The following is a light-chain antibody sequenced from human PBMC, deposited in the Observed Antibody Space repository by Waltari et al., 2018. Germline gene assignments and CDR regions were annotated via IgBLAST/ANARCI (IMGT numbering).Light chain of an antibody. V-gene: IGKV4-1*01. CDR3: QQYYSTPLT. J-gene: IGKJ4*01. Sequence: DIVMTQSPDSLAVSLGERATINRKSSQIVLYSSNNKNYLAWYQQKPGQPPKLLIYWASTRESGVPDRFSGSGSGTDFTLTISSLQAADVAVYYCQQYYSTPLTFGGGTKVEIK. CDR1: QIVLYSSNNKNY. CDR2: WAS.